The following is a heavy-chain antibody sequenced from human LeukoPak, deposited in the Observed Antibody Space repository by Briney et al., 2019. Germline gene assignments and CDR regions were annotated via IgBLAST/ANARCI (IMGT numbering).Heavy chain of an antibody. V-gene: IGHV4-59*01. Sequence: SETLSLTCSVSGGSIRNYYWGWMRQPPGKGLEWIGYLSYGGSTYYNPSLKSRVTISADTSKNQFSLNLNSVTAADTAIYYCARGPRVPSSSWYVPDYWGQGTLVTVS. CDR2: LSYGGST. J-gene: IGHJ4*02. CDR3: ARGPRVPSSSWYVPDY. CDR1: GGSIRNYY. D-gene: IGHD6-13*01.